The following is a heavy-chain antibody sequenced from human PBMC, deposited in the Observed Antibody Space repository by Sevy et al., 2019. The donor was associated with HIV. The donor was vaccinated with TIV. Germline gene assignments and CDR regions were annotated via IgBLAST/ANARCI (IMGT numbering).Heavy chain of an antibody. V-gene: IGHV3-74*01. J-gene: IGHJ6*02. CDR2: INSDGSST. Sequence: GGSLRLSCAASGFTFSSYWMHWVRQAPGKGLVWVSRINSDGSSTSYADSVKGRFTISRDNAKNTLYLQMNSLRAEDTAEYYCARDRRDGYNSPFRYYYYGMDVWGQGTTVTVSS. D-gene: IGHD5-12*01. CDR1: GFTFSSYW. CDR3: ARDRRDGYNSPFRYYYYGMDV.